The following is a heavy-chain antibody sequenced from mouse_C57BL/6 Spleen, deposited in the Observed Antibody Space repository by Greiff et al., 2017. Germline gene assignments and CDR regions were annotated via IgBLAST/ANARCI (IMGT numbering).Heavy chain of an antibody. Sequence: QVQLQQPGAELVKPGASVKMSCKASGYTFTSYWITWVKQRPGQGLEWIGDIYPGSGSTNYNEKFKSTATLTVDTSSSTAYMQLSSLTSEDSAVYYCARWDGYDALFADWGQGTMVTVSA. CDR1: GYTFTSYW. V-gene: IGHV1-55*01. D-gene: IGHD2-2*01. J-gene: IGHJ3*01. CDR2: IYPGSGST. CDR3: ARWDGYDALFAD.